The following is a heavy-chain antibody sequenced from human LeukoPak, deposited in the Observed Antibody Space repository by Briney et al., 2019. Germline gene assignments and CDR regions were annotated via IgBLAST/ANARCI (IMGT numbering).Heavy chain of an antibody. J-gene: IGHJ4*02. CDR1: GFSLSISGMC. Sequence: SGPALVKPTQTLTLTCTFSGFSLSISGMCVSWIRQPPGKALGWLARIDWDDDKYYSTSLKTRLTISKDTSKNQVFLTMTNMDPVDTATYYCARIGRLSGYYFDYWGQGTLVTVSS. V-gene: IGHV2-70*11. D-gene: IGHD3-16*02. CDR2: IDWDDDK. CDR3: ARIGRLSGYYFDY.